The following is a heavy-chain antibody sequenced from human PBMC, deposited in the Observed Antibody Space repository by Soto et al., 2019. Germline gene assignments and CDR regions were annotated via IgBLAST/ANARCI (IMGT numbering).Heavy chain of an antibody. D-gene: IGHD3-22*01. Sequence: QVQLVQSGAEVKKPGSSVKVSCKASGGTFSSYVISWVRQAPGLGLEWMGGIIPIFGTANYAQKFQGRVTITADKSTSTAYIELSSLRSEDTAVYYCASGYYYDSSGYSYYYYYGMDVWGQGTTVTVSS. V-gene: IGHV1-69*06. CDR2: IIPIFGTA. CDR1: GGTFSSYV. J-gene: IGHJ6*02. CDR3: ASGYYYDSSGYSYYYYYGMDV.